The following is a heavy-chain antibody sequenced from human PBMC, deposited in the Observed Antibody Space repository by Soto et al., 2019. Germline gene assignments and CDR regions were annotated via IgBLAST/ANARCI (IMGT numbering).Heavy chain of an antibody. CDR2: ISSNGGST. Sequence: EVQLVESGGGLVQPGGSLRLSCAASGFTFSSYAMHWVRQAPGKGLEYVSGISSNGGSTHYANSVKGRFTISRDNSKNTLYLQMGRLRAEDMAVYYCARQWLDSYYFDYWGQGTLVTVSS. CDR3: ARQWLDSYYFDY. J-gene: IGHJ4*02. CDR1: GFTFSSYA. D-gene: IGHD6-19*01. V-gene: IGHV3-64*01.